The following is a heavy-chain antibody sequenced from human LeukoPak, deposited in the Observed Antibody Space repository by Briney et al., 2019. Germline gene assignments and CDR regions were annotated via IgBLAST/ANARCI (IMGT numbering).Heavy chain of an antibody. J-gene: IGHJ4*02. V-gene: IGHV3-33*01. CDR2: IWYDGINK. CDR3: ARDRGERYFDY. D-gene: IGHD3-10*01. Sequence: GGSLRLSCAASGFIFRNYGMHWVPQAPGKGLEWVAIIWYDGINKYYADSVKGRFSISRDNYKNTLYLQMNSLRDEDTAFYYCARDRGERYFDYWGQGTLVTVSS. CDR1: GFIFRNYG.